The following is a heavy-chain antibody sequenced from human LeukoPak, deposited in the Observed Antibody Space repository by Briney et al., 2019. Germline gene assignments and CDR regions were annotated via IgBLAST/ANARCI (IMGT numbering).Heavy chain of an antibody. CDR1: GYTFTSYG. D-gene: IGHD6-13*01. J-gene: IGHJ4*02. V-gene: IGHV1-18*01. Sequence: ASVKVSCKASGYTFTSYGISWVRQAPGQGLEWMGWISAYNGNTNYAQKLQGRVTMTTDTSTSTAYMELRSLRSDDTAVYYCARGNAYSSSWYEGFDYWGQGTLVTVSS. CDR2: ISAYNGNT. CDR3: ARGNAYSSSWYEGFDY.